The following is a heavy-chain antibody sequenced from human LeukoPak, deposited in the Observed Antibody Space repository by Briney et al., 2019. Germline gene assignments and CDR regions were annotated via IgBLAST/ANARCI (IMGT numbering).Heavy chain of an antibody. CDR2: MYSGGTS. CDR3: ARGTTNYYYYYMDV. Sequence: SETLSLTCSVSGGSISVYYWYWIRQPAGKGLEWIGRMYSGGTSHYNPSLTSRVTMSVDTSKNQFSLKLNSVTAADTAVYYCARGTTNYYYYYMDVWGKGTTVTVSS. CDR1: GGSISVYY. J-gene: IGHJ6*03. D-gene: IGHD1-14*01. V-gene: IGHV4-4*07.